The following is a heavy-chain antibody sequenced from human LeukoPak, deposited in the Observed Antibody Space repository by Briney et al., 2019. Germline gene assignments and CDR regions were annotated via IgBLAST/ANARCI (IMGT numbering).Heavy chain of an antibody. CDR2: ISGSGGST. J-gene: IGHJ1*01. CDR1: GFTFSSYA. Sequence: GGSLRLSCAASGFTFSSYAMSWVRQAPGKGLEWVSAISGSGGSTYYADSVKGRFTISRDNSKNTLYLQMNSLRAEDTAVYYCAKSGVYCSSTSCHLRAEYFQHWGQGTLVTVSS. CDR3: AKSGVYCSSTSCHLRAEYFQH. D-gene: IGHD2-2*01. V-gene: IGHV3-23*01.